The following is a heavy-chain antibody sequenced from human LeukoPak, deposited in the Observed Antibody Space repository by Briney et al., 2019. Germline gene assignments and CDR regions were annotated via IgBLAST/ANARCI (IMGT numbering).Heavy chain of an antibody. CDR2: IYYTGST. CDR3: ARRSFRSYSYYFDY. V-gene: IGHV4-39*07. J-gene: IGHJ4*02. D-gene: IGHD1-26*01. CDR1: GGSISLTNYF. Sequence: SETLSLTCTVSGGSISLTNYFWGWIRQPPGKGLEWIGSIYYTGSTNYNPSLKSRVTISVDTSKNQFSLKLSSVTAADTAVYYCARRSFRSYSYYFDYWGQGTLVTVSS.